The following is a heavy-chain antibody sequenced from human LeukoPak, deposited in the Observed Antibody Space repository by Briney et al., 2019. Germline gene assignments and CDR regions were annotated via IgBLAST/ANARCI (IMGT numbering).Heavy chain of an antibody. D-gene: IGHD3-22*01. CDR2: IKRNGSEK. CDR3: AREFPYYYDISGYKLDY. Sequence: GGSLRLSCAASGFTFSDYYISWIRQAPGKGLEWVANIKRNGSEKYYVDSVKGRFTISRDNAKNSLYLQMNSLRAEDTAVYYCAREFPYYYDISGYKLDYWGQGTLVTVSS. J-gene: IGHJ4*02. CDR1: GFTFSDYY. V-gene: IGHV3-7*01.